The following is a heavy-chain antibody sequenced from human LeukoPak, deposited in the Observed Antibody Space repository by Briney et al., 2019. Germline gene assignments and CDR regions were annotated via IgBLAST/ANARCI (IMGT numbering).Heavy chain of an antibody. CDR2: IIPIFGTA. J-gene: IGHJ3*02. CDR1: GGTFSSYA. CDR3: ARGIGIRDAFDI. Sequence: ASVKVSCKASGGTFSSYAISWVRQAPGQGLEWMGGIIPIFGTANYAQKFQGRVTITTDESTSTAYMELSSLRSEDTAVYYCARGIGIRDAFDIWGQGTMVTVSS. D-gene: IGHD3-10*01. V-gene: IGHV1-69*05.